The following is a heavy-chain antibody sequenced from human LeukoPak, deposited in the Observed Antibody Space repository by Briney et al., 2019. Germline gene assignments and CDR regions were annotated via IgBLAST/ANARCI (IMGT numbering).Heavy chain of an antibody. Sequence: GGSLRLSCAASGFTFSSYGTHWVRQAPGKGLEWVAVISYDGSNKYYADSVKGRFTISRDNSKNTLYLQMNSLRAEDTAVYYCARSTVTAEYFQHWGQGTLVTVSS. CDR3: ARSTVTAEYFQH. CDR2: ISYDGSNK. CDR1: GFTFSSYG. J-gene: IGHJ1*01. D-gene: IGHD4-17*01. V-gene: IGHV3-30*03.